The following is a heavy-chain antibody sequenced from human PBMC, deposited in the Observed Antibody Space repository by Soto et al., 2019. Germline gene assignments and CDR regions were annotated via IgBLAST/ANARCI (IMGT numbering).Heavy chain of an antibody. J-gene: IGHJ3*02. Sequence: QMQLVQSGAEVKKTVSSVKGSCKASGYTFTYRYLHWVRQAPGQALAWMGWITPFNGNTNDAQKFQDRVTITRDRSMSTVYMELSSLRSEDTAMYYCATKGPHEDDACDIWGQGTMVTVSS. CDR1: GYTFTYRY. CDR3: ATKGPHEDDACDI. CDR2: ITPFNGNT. V-gene: IGHV1-45*02.